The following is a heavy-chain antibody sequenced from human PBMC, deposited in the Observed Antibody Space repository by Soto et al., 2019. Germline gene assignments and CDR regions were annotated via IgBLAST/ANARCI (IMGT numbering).Heavy chain of an antibody. Sequence: PSETLSLTCTVSGGSISSGGYYWSWIRQNPGKGLEWIGYIYYSGSTYYNPSLKSRVTISVDTCKNQFSLKLSSVTAADTAVYYCARVYGDYPYYYYYYMDVWGKGTPVTISS. V-gene: IGHV4-31*03. D-gene: IGHD4-17*01. CDR2: IYYSGST. CDR3: ARVYGDYPYYYYYYMDV. J-gene: IGHJ6*03. CDR1: GGSISSGGYY.